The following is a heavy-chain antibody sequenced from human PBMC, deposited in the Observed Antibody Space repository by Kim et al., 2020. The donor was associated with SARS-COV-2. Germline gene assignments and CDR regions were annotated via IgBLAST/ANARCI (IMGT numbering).Heavy chain of an antibody. CDR2: LHYGRST. Sequence: SETLSLTCAVSGGSISSGSFYWGWLRQPPGKGLEWIGSLHYGRSTYYNPSLKSRVTISVDTSKNHFSLNLNSVTAADTAVYFCVGDYLRIFDSWGQGTLVTVSS. D-gene: IGHD2-15*01. CDR3: VGDYLRIFDS. J-gene: IGHJ4*02. V-gene: IGHV4-39*02. CDR1: GGSISSGSFY.